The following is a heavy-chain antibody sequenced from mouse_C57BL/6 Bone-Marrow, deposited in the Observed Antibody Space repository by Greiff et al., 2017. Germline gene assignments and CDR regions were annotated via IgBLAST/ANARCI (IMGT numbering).Heavy chain of an antibody. Sequence: QVQLQQSGAELARPGASVKLSCKASGYTFTSYGISWVKQRTGQGLEWIGEIYPRSGNTYYNEKFKGKATLTADKSSSTAYMELRSLTSEDSAVYFCARKCDYYYGSSYAYWGQGTLVTVSA. D-gene: IGHD1-1*01. J-gene: IGHJ3*01. CDR3: ARKCDYYYGSSYAY. CDR2: IYPRSGNT. V-gene: IGHV1-81*01. CDR1: GYTFTSYG.